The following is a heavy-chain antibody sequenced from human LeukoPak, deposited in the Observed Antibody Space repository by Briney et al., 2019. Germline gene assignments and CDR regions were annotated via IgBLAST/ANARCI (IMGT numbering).Heavy chain of an antibody. CDR1: GGSISTSNYY. CDR2: IFYSGST. Sequence: SETLSLTCTVSGGSISTSNYYWGWIRQPPGKGLEWIGNIFYSGSTYYSPSLKSRVTISLDTSRNQFSLKLNSVTAADTAVYYCARGRWGSGSWFEYYYYYMDVWGKGTTVTISS. V-gene: IGHV4-39*07. CDR3: ARGRWGSGSWFEYYYYYMDV. D-gene: IGHD3-16*01. J-gene: IGHJ6*03.